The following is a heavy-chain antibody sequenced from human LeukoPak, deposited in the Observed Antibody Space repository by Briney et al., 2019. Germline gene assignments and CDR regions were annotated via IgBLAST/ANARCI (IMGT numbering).Heavy chain of an antibody. CDR2: IKQDGSEK. CDR1: GFTFSSYW. Sequence: PGGSLRLSCAASGFTFSSYWMSWVRQAPGKGLEWVANIKQDGSEKYYVDSVKGRFTISRDNAKNSLYLQMYSLRAEDTAVYYCASGSGSYYKNDYFDYWGQGTLVTVSS. CDR3: ASGSGSYYKNDYFDY. D-gene: IGHD3-10*01. J-gene: IGHJ4*02. V-gene: IGHV3-7*01.